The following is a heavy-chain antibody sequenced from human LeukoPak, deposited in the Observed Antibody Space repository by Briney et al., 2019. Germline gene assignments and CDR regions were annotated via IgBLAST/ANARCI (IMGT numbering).Heavy chain of an antibody. CDR3: AGSGGAALDY. Sequence: GGSLRLSCAASGFTVSSNFMSWVRQAPGKGLEWVSVIYSGGSTYYAGSVEDRFTVSRDISKNTLYLQMNNLRAGDTAVYFCAGSGGAALDYWGQGTLVTVSS. CDR1: GFTVSSNF. D-gene: IGHD6-6*01. CDR2: IYSGGST. J-gene: IGHJ4*02. V-gene: IGHV3-66*01.